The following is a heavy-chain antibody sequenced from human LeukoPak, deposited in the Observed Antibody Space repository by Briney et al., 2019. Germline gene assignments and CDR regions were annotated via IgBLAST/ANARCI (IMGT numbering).Heavy chain of an antibody. CDR1: GFIFSSYG. V-gene: IGHV3-30*02. CDR3: ARGEWLSAPFDY. Sequence: GGSLRLSCAASGFIFSSYGMHWVREAPGKGLEWVAFIRYDGSNKYYADSVKGRFTISRDNSKNTLCLQMNSLRPEDTAVYYCARGEWLSAPFDYWGQGTLVTVSS. CDR2: IRYDGSNK. J-gene: IGHJ4*02. D-gene: IGHD3-3*01.